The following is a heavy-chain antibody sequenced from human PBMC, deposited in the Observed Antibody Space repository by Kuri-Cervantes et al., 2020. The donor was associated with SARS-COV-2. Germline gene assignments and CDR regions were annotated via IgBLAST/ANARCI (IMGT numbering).Heavy chain of an antibody. CDR2: INPSGGSA. J-gene: IGHJ3*02. CDR3: AKDHRGGAYCGGDCYWDAFDI. CDR1: GYTFTSYY. D-gene: IGHD2-21*01. Sequence: ASVKVSCKASGYTFTSYYMHWVRQAPGQGLEWMGIINPSGGSASYAQKFQGRVTMTRDTSTSTVYMELSSLRSEDTAVYYCAKDHRGGAYCGGDCYWDAFDIWGQGTMVTVSS. V-gene: IGHV1-46*01.